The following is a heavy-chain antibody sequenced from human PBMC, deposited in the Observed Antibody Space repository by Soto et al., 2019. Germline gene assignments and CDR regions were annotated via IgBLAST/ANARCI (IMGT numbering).Heavy chain of an antibody. D-gene: IGHD3-3*01. CDR3: AREDVTIFGVVITLYYYYGMDV. CDR1: GLTFSSYW. CDR2: INSDGSST. V-gene: IGHV3-74*01. J-gene: IGHJ6*02. Sequence: GGSLRLSCAASGLTFSSYWMHWVRQAPGKGLVWVSRINSDGSSTSYADSVKGRFTISRDNAKNTLYLQMNSLRAEDTAVYYCAREDVTIFGVVITLYYYYGMDVWGQGTTVTVSS.